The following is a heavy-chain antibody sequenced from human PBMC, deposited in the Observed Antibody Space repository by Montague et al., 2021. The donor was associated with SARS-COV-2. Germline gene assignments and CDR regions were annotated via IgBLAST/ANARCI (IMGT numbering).Heavy chain of an antibody. CDR2: IYSSGST. V-gene: IGHV4-31*03. CDR3: AKGSGYP. D-gene: IGHD6-25*01. J-gene: IGHJ2*01. CDR1: GGSVTSTTYY. Sequence: TLSLTCTVSGGSVTSTTYYWSWFRQRPGRGLEWVGSIYSSGSTAYSPSLENRLTMSIDTSKNQFSLRLTSATAADTAVYYCAKGSGYPWGRGTRVAVSS.